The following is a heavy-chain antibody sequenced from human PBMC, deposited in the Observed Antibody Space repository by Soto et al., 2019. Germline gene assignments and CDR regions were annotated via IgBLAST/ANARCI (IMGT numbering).Heavy chain of an antibody. V-gene: IGHV4-31*03. Sequence: SETLSLTCTVSGGSISSGGYYWYWIRQHPGKGLEWIGYIYYSGTTYYNPSLKSRVTISVDTSKNHFSLKLSSVTAADTAVYYCAASCVACGGFNYYGMDVWGKGTTVT. CDR3: AASCVACGGFNYYGMDV. CDR1: GGSISSGGYY. CDR2: IYYSGTT. D-gene: IGHD2-21*01. J-gene: IGHJ6*04.